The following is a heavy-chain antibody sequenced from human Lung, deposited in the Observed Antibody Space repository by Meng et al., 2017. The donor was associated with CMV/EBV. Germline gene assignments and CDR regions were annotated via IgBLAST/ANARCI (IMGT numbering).Heavy chain of an antibody. CDR3: ARGELLWDY. D-gene: IGHD2-2*01. CDR1: GDYISSGEYF. Sequence: QLQLPESGPGLVKPSQTLSLTGTVYGDYISSGEYFWSWIRQPPGKGLEWIGYMDYRGSTFYNPSLKSRVTISVDTSKNQFSLKLSSVTAADTAVYFCARGELLWDYWGQGTLVTVSS. CDR2: MDYRGST. V-gene: IGHV4-30-4*01. J-gene: IGHJ4*02.